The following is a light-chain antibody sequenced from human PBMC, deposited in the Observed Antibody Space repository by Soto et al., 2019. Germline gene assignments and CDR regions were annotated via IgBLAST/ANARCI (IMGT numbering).Light chain of an antibody. CDR2: DAS. Sequence: DIQMTQSPSSLSASVGDRVTITCQASQDISNYLNWYQQKPGKAPKLLIYDASLLQSGVPSRFSGSGSGTDFTLTISGLQPEDFATYYCQQSYDTVAITFGQGTRLEIK. V-gene: IGKV1-39*01. CDR3: QQSYDTVAIT. J-gene: IGKJ5*01. CDR1: QDISNY.